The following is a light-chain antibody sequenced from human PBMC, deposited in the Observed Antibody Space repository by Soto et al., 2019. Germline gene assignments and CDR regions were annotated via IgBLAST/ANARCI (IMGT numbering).Light chain of an antibody. CDR2: GAS. Sequence: EIVLTQSPGTLSLSPGERATLSCRASQTISNRLLAWYQQKPGQAPRLLIYGASTRATGIPARFSDSGSETEFTLTISSLQSEDFAVYFCQQYNNWPPTFGQGTRLEI. CDR3: QQYNNWPPT. CDR1: QTISNRL. J-gene: IGKJ5*01. V-gene: IGKV3-15*01.